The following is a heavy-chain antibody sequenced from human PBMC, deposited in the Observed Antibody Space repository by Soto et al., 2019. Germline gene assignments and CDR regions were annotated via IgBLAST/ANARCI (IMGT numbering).Heavy chain of an antibody. CDR2: IIPIFGTA. CDR1: GGTFSSYA. D-gene: IGHD2-15*01. V-gene: IGHV1-69*13. Sequence: SVKVSCKASGGTFSSYAISWVRQAPGQGLEWMGGIIPIFGTANYAQKFQGRVTITADESTSTAYMELSSLRSEDTAVYYCARDDVVVVADGGLYYYYYGMDVWG. J-gene: IGHJ6*02. CDR3: ARDDVVVVADGGLYYYYYGMDV.